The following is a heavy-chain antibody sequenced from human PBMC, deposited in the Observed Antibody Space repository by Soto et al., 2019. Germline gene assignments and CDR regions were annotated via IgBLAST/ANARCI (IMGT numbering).Heavy chain of an antibody. Sequence: SVKVSCKASGYTFTSYGISWVRQAPGQGLEWMGGIIPIFGTANYAQKFQGRVTITADESTSTAYMELSSLRSEDTAVYYCARESSYGYYYYYYGMDVWGQGTTVTVSS. J-gene: IGHJ6*02. CDR2: IIPIFGTA. D-gene: IGHD5-18*01. CDR3: ARESSYGYYYYYYGMDV. V-gene: IGHV1-69*13. CDR1: GYTFTSYG.